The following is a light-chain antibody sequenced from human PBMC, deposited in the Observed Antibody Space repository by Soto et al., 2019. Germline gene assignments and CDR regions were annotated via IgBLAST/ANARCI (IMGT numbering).Light chain of an antibody. V-gene: IGKV3-15*01. CDR3: QQYNNWLKWT. J-gene: IGKJ1*01. Sequence: EIVMTQSPATLSVSPGERATLSCRASQSVSSNLAWYQQKPGQAPRLLIYGASTRATGIPARFSGSGSGKEFTLNISSLQSEDFAVYYCQQYNNWLKWTFGQGTKVEIK. CDR1: QSVSSN. CDR2: GAS.